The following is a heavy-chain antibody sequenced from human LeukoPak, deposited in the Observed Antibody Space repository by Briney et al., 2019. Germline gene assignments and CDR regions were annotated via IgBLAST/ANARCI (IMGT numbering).Heavy chain of an antibody. Sequence: ASVKVSCNASGYTFTSYDINWVRQATGQGLEWMGWMNPNSGNTGYAQKFQGRVTMTRNTSISTAYMELSSLRSEDTAVYYCARQIYGDPGSVDYWGQGTLVTVSS. V-gene: IGHV1-8*01. CDR1: GYTFTSYD. CDR2: MNPNSGNT. D-gene: IGHD4-17*01. CDR3: ARQIYGDPGSVDY. J-gene: IGHJ4*02.